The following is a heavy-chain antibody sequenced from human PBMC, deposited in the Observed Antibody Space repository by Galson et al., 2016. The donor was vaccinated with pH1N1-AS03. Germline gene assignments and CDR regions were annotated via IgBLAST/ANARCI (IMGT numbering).Heavy chain of an antibody. CDR1: GFSFSASW. V-gene: IGHV3-7*03. J-gene: IGHJ2*01. D-gene: IGHD1-7*01. CDR3: ARESPLNYDRDL. CDR2: IRQDGSEK. Sequence: SLRLSCAASGFSFSASWMSWVRQAPGKGLEWVANIRQDGSEKYYVDSVEGRFTISRDNAKNSLYLQMNSLRDEDRAVYYCARESPLNYDRDLWGRGALVTVS.